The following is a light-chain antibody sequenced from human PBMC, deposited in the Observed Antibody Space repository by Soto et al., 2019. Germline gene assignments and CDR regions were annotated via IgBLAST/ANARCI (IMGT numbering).Light chain of an antibody. J-gene: IGLJ1*01. Sequence: QSVLTQPPSVSGAPGQRVTISCSASSSNIGADYDVHWYKQRPGTAPKLLIFGNNNRPSGVPDRFSGSKSGTSASLAITGLLADDEGDYYCQSYDSTLSARYVFGTGTKLTVL. CDR2: GNN. CDR1: SSNIGADYD. CDR3: QSYDSTLSARYV. V-gene: IGLV1-40*01.